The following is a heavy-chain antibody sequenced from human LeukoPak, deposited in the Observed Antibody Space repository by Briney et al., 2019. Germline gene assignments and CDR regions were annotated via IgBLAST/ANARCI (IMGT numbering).Heavy chain of an antibody. V-gene: IGHV1-24*01. D-gene: IGHD3-22*01. Sequence: ASVKVSCKVSGYTLTELSMHWVRQAPGKGLEWMGGFDPDDGETIYAQKFQGRVTMTEDTSTDTAYMELSSLRSEDTAVYYCAASFRYYYDSSGYYSPNPLDYWGQGTLVTVSS. J-gene: IGHJ4*02. CDR1: GYTLTELS. CDR3: AASFRYYYDSSGYYSPNPLDY. CDR2: FDPDDGET.